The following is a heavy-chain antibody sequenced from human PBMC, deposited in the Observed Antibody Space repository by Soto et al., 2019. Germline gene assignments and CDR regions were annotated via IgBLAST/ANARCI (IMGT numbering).Heavy chain of an antibody. D-gene: IGHD2-2*01. CDR3: ASESMYCSSTSCYLIY. CDR1: GFTFSSYG. J-gene: IGHJ4*02. CDR2: IWYDGSNK. V-gene: IGHV3-33*01. Sequence: QVQLVESGGGVVQPGRSLRLSCAASGFTFSSYGMHWVRQAPGKGLEWVAVIWYDGSNKYYADSVKGRFTISRDNSKNTLYLQMNGLRAEDTAVYYCASESMYCSSTSCYLIYWGQGTLVTVSS.